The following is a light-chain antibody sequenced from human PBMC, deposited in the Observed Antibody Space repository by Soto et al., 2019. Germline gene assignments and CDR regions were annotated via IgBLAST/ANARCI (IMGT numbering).Light chain of an antibody. CDR2: GAT. CDR3: LQNYNYPRT. Sequence: AIQMTQSPSSLSASVGERVTITCRASQDISTELGWYQQKPGKAPKLLIYGATTIQSGVPSRFSGSGSGTDFTLTISRLQPEDFASYYCLQNYNYPRTFGQGTKVEVK. J-gene: IGKJ1*01. CDR1: QDISTE. V-gene: IGKV1-6*01.